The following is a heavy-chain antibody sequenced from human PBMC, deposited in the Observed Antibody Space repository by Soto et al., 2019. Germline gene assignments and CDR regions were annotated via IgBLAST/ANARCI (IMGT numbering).Heavy chain of an antibody. Sequence: EVQLVESGGGLVQPGGSLRLSCAASGFTFSSYSMNWVRQAPGKGLEWVSYISSSSSTIYYADSVKGRFTISRDNAKNQLSVQMNGLRGEGRVVYCCARAGRGVWGPGTTVTVSS. V-gene: IGHV3-48*01. D-gene: IGHD3-10*01. CDR2: ISSSSSTI. CDR3: ARAGRGV. CDR1: GFTFSSYS. J-gene: IGHJ6*02.